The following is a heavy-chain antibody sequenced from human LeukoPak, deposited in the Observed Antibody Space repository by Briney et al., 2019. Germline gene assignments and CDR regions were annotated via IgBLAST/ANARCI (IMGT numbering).Heavy chain of an antibody. CDR1: GFTFSSYA. Sequence: PGGSLRLSCAASGFTFSSYAMSWVRQAPGKGLEWVSAISGSGGSTYCADSVKGRFTISRDNSKNTLYLQMNSLRAEDTAVYYCAKDSSSSWRKGSYFDYWGQGTLVTVSS. D-gene: IGHD6-13*01. J-gene: IGHJ4*02. CDR3: AKDSSSSWRKGSYFDY. V-gene: IGHV3-23*01. CDR2: ISGSGGST.